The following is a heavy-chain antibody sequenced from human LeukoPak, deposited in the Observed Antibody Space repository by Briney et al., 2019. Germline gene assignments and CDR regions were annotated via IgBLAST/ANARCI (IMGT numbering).Heavy chain of an antibody. J-gene: IGHJ5*02. D-gene: IGHD3-10*01. CDR1: GGSISSSSYY. V-gene: IGHV4-39*02. CDR3: ARDRGQNWFDP. Sequence: SETLSLTCTVSGGSISSSSYYWGWIRQPPGKGLEWIGSIYYSGSTYYNPSLKSRVTISVDTSKNQFSLQLNSVTPEDTAVYYCARDRGQNWFDPWGQGTLVTVSS. CDR2: IYYSGST.